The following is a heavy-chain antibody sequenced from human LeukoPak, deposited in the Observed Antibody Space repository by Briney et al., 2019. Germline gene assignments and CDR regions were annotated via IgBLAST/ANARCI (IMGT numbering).Heavy chain of an antibody. V-gene: IGHV4-59*01. CDR1: GGSISSYY. D-gene: IGHD3-22*01. CDR2: IYYSGST. CDR3: ARHYYDSSGYYDYYYGMDV. J-gene: IGHJ6*02. Sequence: PSETLSLTCTVSGGSISSYYWSWIRQPPGKGLEWIGYIYYSGSTNYNPSLKSRVTISVDTSKNQFSLKLSSVTAADTAVYYCARHYYDSSGYYDYYYGMDVWGQGTTVTVSS.